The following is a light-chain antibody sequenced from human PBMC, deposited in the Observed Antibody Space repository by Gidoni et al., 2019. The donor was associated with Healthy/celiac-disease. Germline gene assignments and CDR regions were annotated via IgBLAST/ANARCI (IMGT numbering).Light chain of an antibody. CDR3: CSYAGRYTV. Sequence: SALTHPRSLSGSPEKSVTISCTGTSSDVGGYNYVSWYQQHPGKAPKLMIYDVSKRPSGVPDRFSGSKSGNTASLTISVLQAEDEADYYCCSYAGRYTVFGGGTKLTVL. CDR1: SSDVGGYNY. CDR2: DVS. V-gene: IGLV2-11*01. J-gene: IGLJ2*01.